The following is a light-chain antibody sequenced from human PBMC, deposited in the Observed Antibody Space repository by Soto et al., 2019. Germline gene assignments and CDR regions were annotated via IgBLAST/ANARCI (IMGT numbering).Light chain of an antibody. Sequence: EFVLTQSPGTLSLSPLEIATLSGMASQTVRNNYLSWYQQKPGQAPRRLIYGASSRATGIPERFSGSGSGTDVTLTISRLEPEDFAMYYCHQYGRSPRGTFGQGTKVDIK. CDR2: GAS. CDR3: HQYGRSPRGT. V-gene: IGKV3-20*01. CDR1: QTVRNNY. J-gene: IGKJ1*01.